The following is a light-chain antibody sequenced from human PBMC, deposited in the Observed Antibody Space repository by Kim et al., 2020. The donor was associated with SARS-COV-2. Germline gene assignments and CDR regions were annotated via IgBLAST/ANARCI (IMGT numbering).Light chain of an antibody. V-gene: IGLV3-19*01. CDR1: RRRSDY. CDR2: GKN. Sequence: VAMGQKVRIKCQGDRRRSDYATWNQQRPGQAPVIDIYGKNNRPAGIPDRISGSRSGNTASLTRTGTQAGAEADYYCNSRDSNDNVVFGGGTQLTVL. J-gene: IGLJ2*01. CDR3: NSRDSNDNVV.